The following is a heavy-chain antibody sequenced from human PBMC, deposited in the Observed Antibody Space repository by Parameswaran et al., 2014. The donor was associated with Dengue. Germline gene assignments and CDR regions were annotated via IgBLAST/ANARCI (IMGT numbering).Heavy chain of an antibody. CDR2: IYYSGST. CDR3: AGYSSITIFPDAFDI. V-gene: IGHV4-30-4*01. D-gene: IGHD3-3*01. J-gene: IGHJ3*02. Sequence: WIRQPPGKGLEWIGYIYYSGSTYYNPSLKSRVTISVDTSKNQFSLKLSSVTAADTAVYYCAGYSSITIFPDAFDIWGQGTMVTVSS.